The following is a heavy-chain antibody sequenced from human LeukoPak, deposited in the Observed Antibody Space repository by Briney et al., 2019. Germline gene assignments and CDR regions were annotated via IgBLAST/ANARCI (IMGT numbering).Heavy chain of an antibody. J-gene: IGHJ1*01. CDR2: IYYSGRT. CDR1: GDSVSRSDSY. D-gene: IGHD3-22*01. Sequence: KASETLSLTCSVSGDSVSRSDSYWDWIRQPPGKGLECIGTIYYSGRTYYSPSLKSRVTMSVDPSNNQFSLNLRSVTAAHTALYYCARRRYYDGSGYLEWGQGTLLSVSS. CDR3: ARRRYYDGSGYLE. V-gene: IGHV4-39*01.